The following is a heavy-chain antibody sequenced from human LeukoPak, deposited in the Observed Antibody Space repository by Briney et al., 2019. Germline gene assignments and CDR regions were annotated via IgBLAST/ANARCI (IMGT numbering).Heavy chain of an antibody. CDR2: IYYSGST. D-gene: IGHD3-10*01. V-gene: IGHV4-59*01. CDR3: ARDYSGSNAFDI. J-gene: IGHJ3*02. CDR1: GGSISSYY. Sequence: SETLSLTCTVSGGSISSYYWSWIRQPPGKGLAWVGYIYYSGSTNYNPSLKSRVTILVDTSKNQFSLKLTSVTAADTAVYYCARDYSGSNAFDIWGQGTMVTVSS.